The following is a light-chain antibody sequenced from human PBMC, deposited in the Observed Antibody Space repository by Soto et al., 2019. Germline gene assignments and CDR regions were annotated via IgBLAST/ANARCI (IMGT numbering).Light chain of an antibody. CDR2: TAS. V-gene: IGKV1-8*01. CDR1: QGISSY. Sequence: AIRMTQSPSSLSASTGDRVTGACRASQGISSYLAWYQQKPGLAPNLVIYTASRLHGGGPSRFSGSASGTDFTLTISSLQPEDVATYYCQQGKSFPLTFGGGTKVDIK. CDR3: QQGKSFPLT. J-gene: IGKJ4*01.